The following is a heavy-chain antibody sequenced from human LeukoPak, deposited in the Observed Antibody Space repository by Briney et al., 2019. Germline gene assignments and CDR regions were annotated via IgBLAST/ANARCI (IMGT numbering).Heavy chain of an antibody. V-gene: IGHV3-23*01. CDR3: AKVIMAATHFYYSGMDV. J-gene: IGHJ6*02. CDR1: GFTFSAYA. CDR2: ISGNALST. D-gene: IGHD2-8*01. Sequence: GGSLRLSCAASGFTFSAYAMNWVRQAPGKGLEWVSAISGNALSTYYAGSVKGRFTISRDNSKNTPYLQMNSLRAEDTAVYFCAKVIMAATHFYYSGMDVWGQGTTVTVSS.